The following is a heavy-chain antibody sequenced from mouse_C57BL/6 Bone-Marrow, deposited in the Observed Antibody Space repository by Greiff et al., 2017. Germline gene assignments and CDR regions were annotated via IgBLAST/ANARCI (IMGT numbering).Heavy chain of an antibody. V-gene: IGHV1-69*01. CDR2: IGPSDSYT. J-gene: IGHJ2*01. CDR1: GYTFTSYW. Sequence: QVQLQQPGAELVMPGASVKLSCKASGYTFTSYWMHWVKQRPGQGLEWIGEIGPSDSYTNYNQKFKGKSTLTVDKSSSTAYMQLSSLTSEDSAVYYCDDRECYYAYYWGQGTTLTVSS. CDR3: DDRECYYAYY. D-gene: IGHD1-1*01.